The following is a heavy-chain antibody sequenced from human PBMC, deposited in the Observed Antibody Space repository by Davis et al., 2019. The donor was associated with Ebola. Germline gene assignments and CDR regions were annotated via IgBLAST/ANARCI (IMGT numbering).Heavy chain of an antibody. CDR2: INPNSGGT. Sequence: ASVKVSCKASGYTFTGYYMHWVRQAPGQGLEWMGRINPNSGGTNYAQKFQGRVTMTRDTSISTAYMELSSLRSEDTAVYYCARDIVVVDGGDYWGQGTLVTVSS. CDR1: GYTFTGYY. V-gene: IGHV1-2*06. CDR3: ARDIVVVDGGDY. J-gene: IGHJ4*02. D-gene: IGHD2-15*01.